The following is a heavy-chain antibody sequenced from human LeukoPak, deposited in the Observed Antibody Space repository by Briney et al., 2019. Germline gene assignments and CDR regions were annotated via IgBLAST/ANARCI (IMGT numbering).Heavy chain of an antibody. CDR1: GYTFTSYD. CDR2: MNPNSGNT. V-gene: IGHV1-8*01. J-gene: IGHJ4*02. Sequence: GASVKVSCKASGYTFTSYDINWVRQATGQGLEWMGWMNPNSGNTGCAQKFQGRVTMTRNTSISTAYMELSSLRSEDTAVYYCARGRVTNRITIYYWGQGTLVTVSS. CDR3: ARGRVTNRITIYY. D-gene: IGHD3-3*01.